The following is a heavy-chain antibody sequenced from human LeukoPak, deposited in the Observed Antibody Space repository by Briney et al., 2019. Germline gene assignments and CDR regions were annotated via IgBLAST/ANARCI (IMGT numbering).Heavy chain of an antibody. D-gene: IGHD2-21*01. CDR2: I. Sequence: GGSLRLSCATPGFTFTSYGMNWVRQAPGKGLEWVSYIKGRFTISRDNARNALYLQMNSLRAEDTAVYYCAINGCYRGVCAFDVWGQGTMVTVSS. V-gene: IGHV3-48*01. CDR1: GFTFTSYG. J-gene: IGHJ3*01. CDR3: AINGCYRGVCAFDV.